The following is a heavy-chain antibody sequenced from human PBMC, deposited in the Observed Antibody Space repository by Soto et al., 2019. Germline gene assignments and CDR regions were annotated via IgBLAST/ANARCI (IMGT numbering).Heavy chain of an antibody. V-gene: IGHV4-4*07. CDR2: IYATGTT. Sequence: SETLSLTCTVSGASISGVYWSWIRKPAGKGLEWIGRIYATGTTGYNPCPKSRVMMSVDTSKKQFSLKLRSVTAADTAVYYCVRDGTKTLRDWFDTWGQGISVTVSS. D-gene: IGHD1-1*01. CDR1: GASISGVY. J-gene: IGHJ5*02. CDR3: VRDGTKTLRDWFDT.